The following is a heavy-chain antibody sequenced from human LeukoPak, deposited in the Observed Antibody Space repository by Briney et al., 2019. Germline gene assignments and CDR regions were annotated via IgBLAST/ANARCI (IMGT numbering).Heavy chain of an antibody. CDR2: MHYSGST. D-gene: IGHD6-19*01. Sequence: PSETLSLTCSVSGGSIAKNGYYWGWIRQSPETGLEWIGSMHYSGSTYYNPSLNSRVTISVDTSKNQFSLKLTSVTAADTAVYYCCGSGWFAGPFGYWGQGALVTVSS. CDR3: CGSGWFAGPFGY. V-gene: IGHV4-39*07. J-gene: IGHJ4*02. CDR1: GGSIAKNGYY.